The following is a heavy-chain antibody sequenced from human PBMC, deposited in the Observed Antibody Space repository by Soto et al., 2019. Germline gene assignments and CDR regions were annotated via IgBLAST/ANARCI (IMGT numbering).Heavy chain of an antibody. V-gene: IGHV2-5*01. J-gene: IGHJ4*02. Sequence: QITLKESGPTLVKPTQTLTLTCTFPGFSLSISEVAVGWIRQPPGKALEWLALIYWNDDKRYSPSLKSRLTITKDTSKNQVVLTMTNMDPVDTATYYCAHTIADQSLRYYFDYWGQGTLVTVSS. D-gene: IGHD6-13*01. CDR2: IYWNDDK. CDR3: AHTIADQSLRYYFDY. CDR1: GFSLSISEVA.